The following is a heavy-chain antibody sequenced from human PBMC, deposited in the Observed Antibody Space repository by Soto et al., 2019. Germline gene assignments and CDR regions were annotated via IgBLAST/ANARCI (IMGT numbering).Heavy chain of an antibody. V-gene: IGHV6-1*01. CDR2: TYFRAKWFN. D-gene: IGHD1-26*01. J-gene: IGHJ6*02. CDR1: GDSVSSNSAA. Sequence: SPALSLTCVISGDSVSSNSAAWNWIRQSPSRGLEWLGRTYFRAKWFNDYAVSVKGRISINPDTSKNQISLQLKSVTPDDTAVYYCGRDDLAVGYGMDVWGQGTTVTVSS. CDR3: GRDDLAVGYGMDV.